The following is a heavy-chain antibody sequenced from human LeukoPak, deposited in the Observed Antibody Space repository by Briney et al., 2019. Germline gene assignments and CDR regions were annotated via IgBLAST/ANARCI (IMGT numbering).Heavy chain of an antibody. CDR3: ADGSGSYSREDPQYYFDY. CDR2: IIPIFGTA. J-gene: IGHJ4*02. CDR1: GGTFSSYA. Sequence: WASVKVSCKSSGGTFSSYAISWVRLAPGQGIEWMGGIIPIFGTANYAQKFQGRVTITADESTSTAYMELSSLRSEDTAVYYCADGSGSYSREDPQYYFDYWGQGTLVTVSS. D-gene: IGHD3-10*01. V-gene: IGHV1-69*13.